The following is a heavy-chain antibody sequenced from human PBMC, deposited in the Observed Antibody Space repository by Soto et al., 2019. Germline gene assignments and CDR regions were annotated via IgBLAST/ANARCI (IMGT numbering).Heavy chain of an antibody. CDR1: GVSISSTTDY. Sequence: ASETLSLTCTVSGVSISSTTDYWGWIRQPPGKGLEWVGSIFYTGSTYYNPSLRSRVTVSVDTSKNQFSLKLTSVTAADTAVYYCARHSGYSYGYVGYWGQGTLVTVSS. CDR2: IFYTGST. D-gene: IGHD5-18*01. CDR3: ARHSGYSYGYVGY. J-gene: IGHJ4*02. V-gene: IGHV4-39*01.